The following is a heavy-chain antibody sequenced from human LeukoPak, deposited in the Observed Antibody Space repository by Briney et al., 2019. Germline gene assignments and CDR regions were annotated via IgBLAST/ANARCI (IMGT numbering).Heavy chain of an antibody. CDR3: ANNFDY. J-gene: IGHJ4*02. CDR2: IWHDGSNK. Sequence: GGSLRLSCAASAFNFSNYGMHWVRQAPGKGLEWVAVIWHDGSNKYYKDSVKGRFTISRDNSKNTVSLQMNSLRAEDTAVYYCANNFDYWGQGTLVTVSS. CDR1: AFNFSNYG. V-gene: IGHV3-33*06.